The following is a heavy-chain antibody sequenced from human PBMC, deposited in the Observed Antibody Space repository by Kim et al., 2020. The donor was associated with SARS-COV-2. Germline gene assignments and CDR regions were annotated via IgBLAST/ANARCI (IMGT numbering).Heavy chain of an antibody. CDR1: GGSITTNYY. Sequence: GGSITTNYYWGWIRQSPGKGLEWIGSFFYGGHTYYNPSLKSRVTLSADTSKNAFSLKLTSLTAADTAVYYCVRHRFSNSRVSFDSWGPGSLVAVSS. CDR2: FFYGGHT. D-gene: IGHD6-13*01. V-gene: IGHV4-39*01. J-gene: IGHJ5*01. CDR3: VRHRFSNSRVSFDS.